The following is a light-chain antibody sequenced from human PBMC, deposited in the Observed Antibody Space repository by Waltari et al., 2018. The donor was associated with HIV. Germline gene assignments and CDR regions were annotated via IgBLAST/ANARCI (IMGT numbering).Light chain of an antibody. J-gene: IGLJ1*01. CDR2: AVS. V-gene: IGLV2-14*03. CDR3: SSYTSTSTVYV. Sequence: QSALTQPASVSGSPGQSITISCTGTSRHVGGFNSVSWYQLTPGKAPKLMIYAVSNRPSGVSNRFSGSKSDNTASLTSSGLQAEDEADYYCSSYTSTSTVYVFGTGTEVTVL. CDR1: SRHVGGFNS.